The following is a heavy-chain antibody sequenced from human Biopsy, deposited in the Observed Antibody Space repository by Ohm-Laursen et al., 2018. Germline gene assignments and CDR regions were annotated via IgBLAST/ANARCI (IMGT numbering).Heavy chain of an antibody. CDR2: ISYNERT. CDR1: GASVKTSGYI. V-gene: IGHV4-31*03. D-gene: IGHD3-9*01. CDR3: VREPKTGTAEAWYFDL. J-gene: IGHJ2*01. Sequence: TLSLTCRVSGASVKTSGYIWARIRQRPGKGLEWIGYISYNERTHYNPSLTSRLAISFDTSNNRISLQLRSVSVADTAVYYCVREPKTGTAEAWYFDLWGRGSPVTVPS.